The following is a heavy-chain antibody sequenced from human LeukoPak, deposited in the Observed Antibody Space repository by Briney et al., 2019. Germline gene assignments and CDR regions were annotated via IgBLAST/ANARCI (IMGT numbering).Heavy chain of an antibody. D-gene: IGHD6-6*01. Sequence: ASVKVSCKASGYTFTGYYMHWVRQAPGQGLEWMGWINPNSGGTNYAQKFQGRVTMTRDTSISTAYMELSRLRSDDTAVYYCARRASAARLPQFDYWGQGTLVTVSS. CDR3: ARRASAARLPQFDY. CDR2: INPNSGGT. J-gene: IGHJ4*02. V-gene: IGHV1-2*02. CDR1: GYTFTGYY.